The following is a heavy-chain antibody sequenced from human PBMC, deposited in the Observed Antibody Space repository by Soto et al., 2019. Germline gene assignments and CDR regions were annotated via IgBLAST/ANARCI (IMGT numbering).Heavy chain of an antibody. D-gene: IGHD5-18*01. Sequence: LSLTCAASGFTFSSYGMHWVRQAPGKGLEWVAVIWYDGSNKYYADSVKGRFTISRDNSKNTLYLQMNSLRAEDTAVYYCARAQEDRGGYSYGYYYYYMDVWGKGTTVTVSS. CDR1: GFTFSSYG. CDR3: ARAQEDRGGYSYGYYYYYMDV. CDR2: IWYDGSNK. J-gene: IGHJ6*03. V-gene: IGHV3-33*01.